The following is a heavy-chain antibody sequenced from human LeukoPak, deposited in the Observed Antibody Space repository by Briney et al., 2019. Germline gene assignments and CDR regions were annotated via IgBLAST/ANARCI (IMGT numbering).Heavy chain of an antibody. D-gene: IGHD3-10*01. Sequence: VGSLRLSCAASGFTFSSDWMNWVRQAPGKGLEWVSNIKGDGNEKNYVDSVRGRFSISRDNAKNSLYLQMDSLRAEDTAVYYCAKEGAYPIITYDSWGQGALVTVSS. V-gene: IGHV3-7*01. CDR1: GFTFSSDW. CDR3: AKEGAYPIITYDS. CDR2: IKGDGNEK. J-gene: IGHJ5*01.